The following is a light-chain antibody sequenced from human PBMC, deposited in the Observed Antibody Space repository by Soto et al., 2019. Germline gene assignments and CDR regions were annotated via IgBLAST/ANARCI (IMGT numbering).Light chain of an antibody. CDR1: QSVRNNY. J-gene: IGKJ1*01. Sequence: EIVLTQSPGTLSLSPGERATLSCRASQSVRNNYLAWYQQQPGQAPRLLIYGASNRATGIPDRFSGSGSGTDFTLTISRLEPEDFAVYYCQQYGSSGTFGQGTQVDI. CDR2: GAS. CDR3: QQYGSSGT. V-gene: IGKV3-20*01.